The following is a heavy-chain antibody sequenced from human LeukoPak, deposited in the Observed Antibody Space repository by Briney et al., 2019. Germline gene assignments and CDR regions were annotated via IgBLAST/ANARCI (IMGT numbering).Heavy chain of an antibody. CDR2: INPNSGGT. CDR3: ARVLPRYYYGMDV. V-gene: IGHV1-2*02. CDR1: GYTFTGYY. J-gene: IGHJ6*02. Sequence: AASVKVSCKASGYTFTGYYMHWVRQAPGQGLEWMGWINPNSGGTNYAQKFQGRVTMTRDTSISTAYMELSRLRSDDTAVYYCARVLPRYYYGMDVWGQGTTVTVSS.